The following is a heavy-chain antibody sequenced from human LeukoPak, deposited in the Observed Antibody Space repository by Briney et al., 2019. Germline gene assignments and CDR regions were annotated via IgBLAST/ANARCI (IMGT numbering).Heavy chain of an antibody. Sequence: GGSLRLSCAASGFTFSDYGIHWGRQAPGKGLEWVAVISYDGSNKYYADSVKGRFTISRDNSKNTLYLQMNSLRPEDTAVYYCARGSGVQVWSSLDYWGQGTLVTVSS. J-gene: IGHJ4*02. D-gene: IGHD5-18*01. CDR2: ISYDGSNK. V-gene: IGHV3-30*03. CDR1: GFTFSDYG. CDR3: ARGSGVQVWSSLDY.